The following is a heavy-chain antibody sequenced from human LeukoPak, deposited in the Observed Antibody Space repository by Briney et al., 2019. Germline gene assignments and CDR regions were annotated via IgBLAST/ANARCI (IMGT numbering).Heavy chain of an antibody. CDR1: GGSISSSCYY. J-gene: IGHJ4*02. Sequence: KPSETLSLTCTVSGGSISSSCYYWGWIRQPAGKGLEWIVRIYTSGSTNYNPSLKSRVTMSVDTSKNQFSLKLSSVTAADTAVYYCARGPPRYSYGYVSTFDYWGQGTLVTVSS. CDR2: IYTSGST. D-gene: IGHD5-18*01. V-gene: IGHV4-61*02. CDR3: ARGPPRYSYGYVSTFDY.